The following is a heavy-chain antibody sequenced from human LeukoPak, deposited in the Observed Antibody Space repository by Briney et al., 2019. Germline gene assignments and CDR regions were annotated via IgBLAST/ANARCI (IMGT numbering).Heavy chain of an antibody. CDR2: IYHSGGT. Sequence: PSGTLCLTCAVSGGSISSSNGWSGVRQPPGKGREWSRVIYHSGGTNYNPSLRSRVTISVDKSKNQFSLKLSSVTAADKAGYYCARAGRERLYFDYWGQGTLVTVSS. D-gene: IGHD1-26*01. CDR1: GGSISSSNG. CDR3: ARAGRERLYFDY. V-gene: IGHV4-4*02. J-gene: IGHJ4*02.